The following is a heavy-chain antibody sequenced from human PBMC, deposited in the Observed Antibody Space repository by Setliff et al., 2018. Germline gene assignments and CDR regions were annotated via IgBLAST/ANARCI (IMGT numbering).Heavy chain of an antibody. CDR3: ARDLYSSSSGGFYYYYYYMDV. CDR1: GGSISSGSYY. D-gene: IGHD6-6*01. V-gene: IGHV4-61*09. CDR2: IYSSGST. Sequence: PSETLSLTCTVSGGSISSGSYYWSWIRQPAGKGLEWIGHIYSSGSTNYNPPLKSRVTISVDRSKNQFSLKLSSVIAADTAVYYSARDLYSSSSGGFYYYYYYMDVWGKGTTVTVSS. J-gene: IGHJ6*03.